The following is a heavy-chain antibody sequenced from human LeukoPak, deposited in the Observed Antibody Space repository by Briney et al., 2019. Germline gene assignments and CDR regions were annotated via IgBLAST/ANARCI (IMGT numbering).Heavy chain of an antibody. V-gene: IGHV1-18*01. CDR3: VRALTIGAAAAPDFDY. J-gene: IGHJ4*02. CDR1: GYAFTSYD. CDR2: ISAYNGNT. Sequence: ASVKVSCKASGYAFTSYDINWVRQATGQGLEWMGWISAYNGNTNYAQKLQGRVTMTTDTSTSTAYMELRSLRSDDTAVYYCVRALTIGAAAAPDFDYWGQGTLVTVSS. D-gene: IGHD6-13*01.